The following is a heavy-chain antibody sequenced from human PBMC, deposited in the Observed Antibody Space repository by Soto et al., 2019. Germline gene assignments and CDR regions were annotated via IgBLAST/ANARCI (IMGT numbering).Heavy chain of an antibody. Sequence: GGSLRLSCAASGFAFTNAWMSWVRQAPGKGLEWVGRIISKTDGGATDYTAPVKDRFIMSRDDSKNTLYLQMNSLKTEDTAVYYCTTDRSYSSGWYPSYYYGMDVWGQGTTVTVSS. CDR3: TTDRSYSSGWYPSYYYGMDV. V-gene: IGHV3-15*01. J-gene: IGHJ6*02. CDR1: GFAFTNAW. D-gene: IGHD6-19*01. CDR2: IISKTDGGAT.